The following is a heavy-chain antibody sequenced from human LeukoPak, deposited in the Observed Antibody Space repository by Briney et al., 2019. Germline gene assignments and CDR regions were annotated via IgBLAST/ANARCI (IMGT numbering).Heavy chain of an antibody. CDR2: IRYDGSNK. D-gene: IGHD4-17*01. Sequence: GGSLRLSCAASGFTFSSYGMHWVRQAPGKGLEWVAFIRYDGSNKYYADSVKGRFTISRDNSKNTLYLQMNSLRAEDTALYYCARHPWGDYGDYHTMYFDYWGQGTLVTVSS. J-gene: IGHJ4*02. CDR1: GFTFSSYG. CDR3: ARHPWGDYGDYHTMYFDY. V-gene: IGHV3-30*02.